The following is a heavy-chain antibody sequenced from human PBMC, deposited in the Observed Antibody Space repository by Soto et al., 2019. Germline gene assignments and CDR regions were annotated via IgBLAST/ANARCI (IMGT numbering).Heavy chain of an antibody. V-gene: IGHV4-39*01. D-gene: IGHD4-4*01. J-gene: IGHJ4*02. CDR1: GGSVSSGSYY. CDR2: IYYSGST. CDR3: ARQVLQYSPFDY. Sequence: SETLSLTCTVSGGSVSSGSYYWGWIRQPPGKGLEWIGSIYYSGSTYYNPSLKSRVTISVDTSKNQFSLKLSSVTAADTAVYYCARQVLQYSPFDYWGQGTLVTISS.